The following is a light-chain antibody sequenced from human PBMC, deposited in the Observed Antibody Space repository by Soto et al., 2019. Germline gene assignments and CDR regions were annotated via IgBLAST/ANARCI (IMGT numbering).Light chain of an antibody. Sequence: SPGTLSLSPGETATPSCRASQSIIRESLAWYQHKPRQAHRLLIYAASSRSTGIPNSISGSGSGTELSLPISRLETEAFALSSRPQNPFGQGTRLELK. CDR1: QSIIRES. V-gene: IGKV3-20*01. CDR2: AAS. CDR3: PQNP. J-gene: IGKJ2*01.